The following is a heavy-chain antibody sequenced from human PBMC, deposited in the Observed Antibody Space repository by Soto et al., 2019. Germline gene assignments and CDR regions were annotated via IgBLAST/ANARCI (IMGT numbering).Heavy chain of an antibody. J-gene: IGHJ3*02. CDR2: ISYDGSNK. CDR3: AAMYSGSYGDEAFDI. CDR1: GFTFSSCG. D-gene: IGHD1-26*01. V-gene: IGHV3-30*03. Sequence: QVQLVESGGGVVQPGRSLRLSCAASGFTFSSCGMHWVRQAPGKGLEWVAVISYDGSNKYYADSVKGRFTISRDNSKNTLYLQMNSLRAEDTAVYYCAAMYSGSYGDEAFDIWGQGTMVTVSS.